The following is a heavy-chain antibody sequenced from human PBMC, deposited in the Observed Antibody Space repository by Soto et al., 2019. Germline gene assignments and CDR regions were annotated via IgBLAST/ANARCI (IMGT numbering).Heavy chain of an antibody. V-gene: IGHV4-34*01. CDR2: INHSGST. J-gene: IGHJ4*01. Sequence: QVQLQQWGAGLLKPSETLSLTCAVYGGSFSGYYWTWIRQPPGTGLDWIGEINHSGSTNYNRSLNSRVTTSVDTPKNQFSLKLTSVTAADTAVYYCARDKITGLFAYWGHGTGVTFSS. CDR3: ARDKITGLFAY. CDR1: GGSFSGYY. D-gene: IGHD2-8*02.